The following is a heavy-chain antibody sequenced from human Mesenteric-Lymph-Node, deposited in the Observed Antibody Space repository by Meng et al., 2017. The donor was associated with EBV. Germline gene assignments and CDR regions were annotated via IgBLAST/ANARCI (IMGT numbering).Heavy chain of an antibody. V-gene: IGHV4-30-2*01. CDR3: ARSFNGDWPFFDL. CDR1: GDSVSNGDSS. Sequence: QVHLQDSGSGLVEPSQTLSLTCAVSGDSVSNGDSSWSWIRQPSGKGLEWIGHIYHSGPSYYNPSLRSRVSISLDRAKNEFSLMLNSVTAADTAFYYCARSFNGDWPFFDLWGRGTLVTVSS. CDR2: IYHSGPS. J-gene: IGHJ2*01. D-gene: IGHD4-17*01.